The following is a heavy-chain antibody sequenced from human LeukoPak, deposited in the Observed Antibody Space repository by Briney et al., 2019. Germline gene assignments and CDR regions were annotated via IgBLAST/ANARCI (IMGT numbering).Heavy chain of an antibody. Sequence: SVTVSCKASGYTFTSYGISWVRQAPGQGLEWMGWIVVGSGNTNYAQKFQERVTITRDMSTSTAYMELSSLRSEDTAVYYCAGYPNYYYYYYGMDVWGQGTTVTVSS. J-gene: IGHJ6*02. V-gene: IGHV1-58*02. D-gene: IGHD4/OR15-4a*01. CDR3: AGYPNYYYYYYGMDV. CDR1: GYTFTSYG. CDR2: IVVGSGNT.